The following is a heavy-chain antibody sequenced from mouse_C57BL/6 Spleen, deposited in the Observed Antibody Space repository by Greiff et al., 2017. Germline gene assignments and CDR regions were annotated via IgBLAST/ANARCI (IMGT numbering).Heavy chain of an antibody. J-gene: IGHJ4*01. CDR2: IDPNSGGT. D-gene: IGHD1-1*01. Sequence: QVQLKQPGAELVKPGASVKLSCKASGYTFTSYWMHWVKQRPGRGLEWIGRIDPNSGGTKYNEKFKSKATLTVDKPSSTAYMQLSSLTSEDSAVYYCARSILLITTVVDHYYAMDYWGQGTSVTVSS. V-gene: IGHV1-72*01. CDR3: ARSILLITTVVDHYYAMDY. CDR1: GYTFTSYW.